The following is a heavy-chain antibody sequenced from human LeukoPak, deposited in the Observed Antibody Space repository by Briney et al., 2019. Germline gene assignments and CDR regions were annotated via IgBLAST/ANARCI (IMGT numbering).Heavy chain of an antibody. CDR2: INPNSGGT. CDR1: GYTFTGHY. D-gene: IGHD1-7*01. V-gene: IGHV1-2*02. Sequence: ASVKVSCKASGYTFTGHYMHWVRQAPGQGLEWMGWINPNSGGTNYAQKFQGRVTMTRDTSISTAYMELSKLRSDDTAVYYCARDQGRRVWYNWNYGEDAFDIWGQGTMVTVSS. J-gene: IGHJ3*02. CDR3: ARDQGRRVWYNWNYGEDAFDI.